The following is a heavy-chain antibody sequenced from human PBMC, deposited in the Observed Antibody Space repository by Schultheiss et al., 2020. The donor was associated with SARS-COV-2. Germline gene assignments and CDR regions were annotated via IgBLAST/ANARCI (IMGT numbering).Heavy chain of an antibody. CDR3: AKGNEVAAAKGAYYYYMDV. CDR2: ISGSGGST. Sequence: GGSLRLSCAASGFTFSSYAMSWVRQAPGKGLEWVSAISGSGGSTYYADSVKGRFTISRDNSKNTLYLQMNSLRAEDTAVYYCAKGNEVAAAKGAYYYYMDVWGKGTTVTVSS. V-gene: IGHV3-23*01. CDR1: GFTFSSYA. D-gene: IGHD6-13*01. J-gene: IGHJ6*03.